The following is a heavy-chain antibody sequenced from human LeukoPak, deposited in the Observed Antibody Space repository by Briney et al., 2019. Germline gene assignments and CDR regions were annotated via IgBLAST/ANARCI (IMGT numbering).Heavy chain of an antibody. J-gene: IGHJ3*02. CDR1: GFPFSDHE. V-gene: IGHV3-48*03. CDR2: ISSSGSDK. Sequence: GGSLRLSCAASGFPFSDHEMNWVRQAPGKGLEWVSYISSSGSDKYYPDSVKGRFTISRDNAKNSLYLQMNSLRAEDTAVYYCARLYSSSSGKAFDIWGQGTMVTVSS. D-gene: IGHD6-6*01. CDR3: ARLYSSSSGKAFDI.